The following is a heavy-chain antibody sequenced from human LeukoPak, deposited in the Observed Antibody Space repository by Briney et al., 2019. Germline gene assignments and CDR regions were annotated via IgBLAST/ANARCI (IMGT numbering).Heavy chain of an antibody. CDR3: ARVSDFGGNSGVENAFDI. V-gene: IGHV4-4*07. J-gene: IGHJ3*02. D-gene: IGHD4-23*01. Sequence: SETLSLTCAVSGGSISSYYWSWIRQPAGKGLEWIGRIYTSGSTNYNPSLKSRVTMSVDTSKNQFSLKLSSVTAADTAVYYCARVSDFGGNSGVENAFDIWGQGTMVTVSS. CDR1: GGSISSYY. CDR2: IYTSGST.